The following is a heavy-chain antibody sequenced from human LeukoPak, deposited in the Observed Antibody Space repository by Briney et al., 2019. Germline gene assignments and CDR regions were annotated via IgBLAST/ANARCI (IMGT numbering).Heavy chain of an antibody. Sequence: SETLSLTCTVSGGSLSSGSDYWSWIRQSAGKGLEWIGRIYASGSTNYNPPLKSRVTISVDTSKNQFSLKLSSVTAADTAVYYCARPLIAAAGNWFDPWGQGTLVTVSS. CDR3: ARPLIAAAGNWFDP. CDR2: IYASGST. D-gene: IGHD6-13*01. V-gene: IGHV4-61*02. J-gene: IGHJ5*02. CDR1: GGSLSSGSDY.